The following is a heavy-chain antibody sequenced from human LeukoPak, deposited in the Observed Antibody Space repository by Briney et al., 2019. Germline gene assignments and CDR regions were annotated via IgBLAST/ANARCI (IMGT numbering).Heavy chain of an antibody. CDR1: GGSISSYY. CDR3: ARPAAFYGLGTYAFDV. J-gene: IGHJ3*01. D-gene: IGHD3-10*01. CDR2: IYYSEST. V-gene: IGHV4-59*08. Sequence: SETLSLTCTVSGGSISSYYWSWIRQPPGKGLEWIGYIYYSESTNYNPSLKSRVTISVDTSKNQFSLKLSSVTAEDTAVYYCARPAAFYGLGTYAFDVWGKGTMVIVSS.